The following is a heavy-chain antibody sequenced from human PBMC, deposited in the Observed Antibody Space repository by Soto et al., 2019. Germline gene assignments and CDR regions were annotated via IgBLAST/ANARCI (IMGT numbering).Heavy chain of an antibody. CDR1: GFTFDDYA. Sequence: EVQLVESGGGLVQPGRSLRLSCAASGFTFDDYAMHWDRQAPGKGMGWVSGIHWNSGTTGYADSVRGRFTISRDNAKNALYLQMNSLRGEDTALYHWVKTTGRTGWDHFDSWGQGTLVTGSS. J-gene: IGHJ4*02. CDR2: IHWNSGTT. V-gene: IGHV3-9*01. CDR3: VKTTGRTGWDHFDS. D-gene: IGHD3-10*01.